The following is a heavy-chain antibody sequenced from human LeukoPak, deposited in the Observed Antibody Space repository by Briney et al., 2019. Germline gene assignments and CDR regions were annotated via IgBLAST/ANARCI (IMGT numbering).Heavy chain of an antibody. Sequence: PSETLSLTCTVSGGSITSYYWTWIRQPPGKGLEWIGEINHSGSTNYNPSLKSRVTMSVDTSKNQFSLKLSSVTAADTAVYYCAKGERWGQGTLVTVSS. V-gene: IGHV4-34*01. CDR2: INHSGST. J-gene: IGHJ4*02. CDR1: GGSITSYY. CDR3: AKGER.